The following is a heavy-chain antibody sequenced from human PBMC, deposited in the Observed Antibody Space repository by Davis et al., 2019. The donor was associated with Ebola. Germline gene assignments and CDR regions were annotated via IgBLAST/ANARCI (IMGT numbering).Heavy chain of an antibody. CDR2: ISGSGGST. CDR1: GFTFSSYA. V-gene: IGHV3-23*01. CDR3: AGLMGGVVDYYYGMDV. J-gene: IGHJ6*02. D-gene: IGHD2-8*02. Sequence: GESLKISCAASGFTFSSYAMSWVRQAPGKGLEWVSAISGSGGSTYYADSVKGRFTISRDNSKNTLYLQMNSLRAEDTAVYYCAGLMGGVVDYYYGMDVWGQGTTVTVSS.